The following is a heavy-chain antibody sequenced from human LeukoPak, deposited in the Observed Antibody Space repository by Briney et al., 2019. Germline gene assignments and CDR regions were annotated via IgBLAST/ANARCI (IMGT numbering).Heavy chain of an antibody. CDR3: ARDGPLGYCSSTSCSNDAFDI. Sequence: GGSLRLSCAASGFTFSSYSMNWVRQAPGKGLEWVISSSSSTIYYADSVKGRFTISRDNAKNSLYLQMNSLRAEDRAVYYCARDGPLGYCSSTSCSNDAFDIWGQGTMVTVSS. J-gene: IGHJ3*02. CDR2: ISSSSSTI. D-gene: IGHD2-2*01. CDR1: GFTFSSYS. V-gene: IGHV3-48*01.